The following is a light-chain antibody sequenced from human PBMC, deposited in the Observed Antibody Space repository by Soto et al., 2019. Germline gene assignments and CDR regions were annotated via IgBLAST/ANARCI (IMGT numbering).Light chain of an antibody. CDR1: QAVPNN. CDR2: EES. Sequence: DIHWTQSPSLLSASVGARVTITCRPSQAVPNNMAWYQQKPGKPPKLLIYEESTLHSGVPSRFSGRKSGTQFTLTIDSPQPEDFATYYCQQVKTYPRTFGGGTKVDIK. J-gene: IGKJ4*01. CDR3: QQVKTYPRT. V-gene: IGKV1-9*01.